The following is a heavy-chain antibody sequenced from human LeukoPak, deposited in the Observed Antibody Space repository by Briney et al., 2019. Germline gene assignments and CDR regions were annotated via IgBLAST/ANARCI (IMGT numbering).Heavy chain of an antibody. CDR3: ARDYYYDSSGYYFHY. CDR2: IIPIFGTA. J-gene: IGHJ4*02. CDR1: GGTFSSYA. V-gene: IGHV1-69*13. D-gene: IGHD3-22*01. Sequence: SVKVSCKASGGTFSSYAISWVRQAPGQGLGWMGGIIPIFGTANYAQKFQGRVTITADESTSTAYMELSSLRSEDTAVYYCARDYYYDSSGYYFHYWGQGTLVTVSS.